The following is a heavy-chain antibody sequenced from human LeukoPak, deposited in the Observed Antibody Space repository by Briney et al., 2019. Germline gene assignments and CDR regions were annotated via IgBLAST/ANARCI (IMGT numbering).Heavy chain of an antibody. J-gene: IGHJ4*01. CDR1: GGTFSSYA. Sequence: SVKVSCKASGGTFSSYAISWVRQAPGQGLEWMGGIIPIFGTANYAQKFQGRVTITADKSTSTVYMELSRLRGDDTAVYFCARGGPSRGTGFYYFEYWGPGTLVTVSP. D-gene: IGHD6-25*01. V-gene: IGHV1-69*06. CDR2: IIPIFGTA. CDR3: ARGGPSRGTGFYYFEY.